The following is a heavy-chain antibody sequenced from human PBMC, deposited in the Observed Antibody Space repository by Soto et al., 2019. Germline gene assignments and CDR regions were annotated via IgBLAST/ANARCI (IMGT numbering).Heavy chain of an antibody. CDR1: GFTFSSYA. CDR3: AKEGEYYDFWSGYPDY. CDR2: ISGSGGST. J-gene: IGHJ4*02. V-gene: IGHV3-23*01. Sequence: EVQLLESGGDLVQPGGSLRLSCAASGFTFSSYAMSWVRQAPGKGLEWVSAISGSGGSTYYADSVKGRFTISRDNSKNTLYLQMNSLRAEDTAVYYCAKEGEYYDFWSGYPDYWGQGTLVTVSS. D-gene: IGHD3-3*01.